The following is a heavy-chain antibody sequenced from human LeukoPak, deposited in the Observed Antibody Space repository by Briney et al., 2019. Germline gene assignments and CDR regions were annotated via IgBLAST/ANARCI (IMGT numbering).Heavy chain of an antibody. V-gene: IGHV1-2*02. Sequence: ASVTVSCKASGYTFTGYYMHWVRQAPGQGLEWMGWINPNSGGTNYAQKFQGRVTMTRDTSISTAYMELSRLRSDDTAVYYCARGGIAAAGHFYDAFDIWGQGTMVTVSS. D-gene: IGHD6-13*01. CDR1: GYTFTGYY. CDR2: INPNSGGT. J-gene: IGHJ3*02. CDR3: ARGGIAAAGHFYDAFDI.